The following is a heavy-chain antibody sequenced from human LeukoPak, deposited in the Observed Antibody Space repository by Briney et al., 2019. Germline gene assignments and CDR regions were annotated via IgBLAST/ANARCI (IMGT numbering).Heavy chain of an antibody. J-gene: IGHJ5*02. Sequence: GASVTVSCKASGYTFTGYYLHWVRQVPGQGLEWMGWINPNTGGTNYAQKFQGRVTMTRDTSISTAYLELSRLRSADTAVYYCARGYDSSFFDPWGQGTLVTVSS. CDR2: INPNTGGT. CDR3: ARGYDSSFFDP. CDR1: GYTFTGYY. D-gene: IGHD3-22*01. V-gene: IGHV1-2*02.